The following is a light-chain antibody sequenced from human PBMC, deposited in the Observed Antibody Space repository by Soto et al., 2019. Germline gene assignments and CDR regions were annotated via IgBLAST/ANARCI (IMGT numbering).Light chain of an antibody. CDR2: DAS. Sequence: EIVMTQSPATLSVSPGEGATLSCRASQSVHRDLAWYQQKPGQAPRLLIYDASNRATGIPARFSGSGSGTDFTLTISSLEPEDFAVYYCQQRSNWPLTFGGGTKVEIK. CDR3: QQRSNWPLT. J-gene: IGKJ4*01. V-gene: IGKV3-11*01. CDR1: QSVHRD.